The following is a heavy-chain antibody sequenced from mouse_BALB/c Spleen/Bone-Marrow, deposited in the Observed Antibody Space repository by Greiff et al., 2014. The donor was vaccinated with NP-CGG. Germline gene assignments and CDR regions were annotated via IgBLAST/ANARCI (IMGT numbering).Heavy chain of an antibody. Sequence: VQVVESGAELVRPGSSVKISCKASGYAFSSYWMNWVKQRPGQGLEWIGQIYPGDGDTNYNGNFKDKATLTTDKSSTTAYMQLSSLTSEDSAVYFCARGGRLTGYYFGYWGQGTTLTVSS. CDR1: GYAFSSYW. CDR2: IYPGDGDT. V-gene: IGHV1-80*01. CDR3: ARGGRLTGYYFGY. D-gene: IGHD4-1*01. J-gene: IGHJ2*01.